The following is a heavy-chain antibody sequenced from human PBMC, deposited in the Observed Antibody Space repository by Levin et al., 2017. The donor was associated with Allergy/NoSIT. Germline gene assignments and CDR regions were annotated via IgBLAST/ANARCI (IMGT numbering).Heavy chain of an antibody. Sequence: RGESLKISCDTSGFTFGSYGMHWVRQAPGKGLDWVAYIWFDGSDKYYSESVRGRFTISRDSSKNTVYLQMNSLRGDDTAMYYCVRRGDYDNYFEYWGRGTLVTVSS. V-gene: IGHV3-33*01. J-gene: IGHJ4*02. CDR3: VRRGDYDNYFEY. CDR2: IWFDGSDK. D-gene: IGHD4-17*01. CDR1: GFTFGSYG.